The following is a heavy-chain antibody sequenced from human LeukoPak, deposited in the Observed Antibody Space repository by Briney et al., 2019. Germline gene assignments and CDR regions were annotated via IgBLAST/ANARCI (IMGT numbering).Heavy chain of an antibody. Sequence: KSSETLSLTCTVSGGSISSYYWSWIRQPPGKGLEWIGYIYYSGSTNYNPSLKSRVTISVDTSKNQFSLKLSSVTAADTAVYYCARLPYYDFWSGYFDYWGQGTLVTVSS. J-gene: IGHJ4*02. D-gene: IGHD3-3*01. V-gene: IGHV4-59*08. CDR2: IYYSGST. CDR3: ARLPYYDFWSGYFDY. CDR1: GGSISSYY.